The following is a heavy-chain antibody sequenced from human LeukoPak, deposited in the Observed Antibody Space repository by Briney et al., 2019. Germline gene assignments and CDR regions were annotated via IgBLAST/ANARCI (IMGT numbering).Heavy chain of an antibody. CDR2: FDPEDGET. J-gene: IGHJ3*02. CDR3: ATEIGPDSSSWYRSRNAFDI. CDR1: GYTLTELS. V-gene: IGHV1-24*01. D-gene: IGHD6-13*01. Sequence: GASVKVSCKVSGYTLTELSMHWVRQAPGKGLEWMGGFDPEDGETIYAQKFQGRVTMTEDTSTDTAYMELSSLRSEDTAVYYCATEIGPDSSSWYRSRNAFDIWGQGTMVTVSS.